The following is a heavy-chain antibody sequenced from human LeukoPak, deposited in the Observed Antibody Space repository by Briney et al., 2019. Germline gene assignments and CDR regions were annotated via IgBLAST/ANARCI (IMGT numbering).Heavy chain of an antibody. CDR1: NYTFTNYG. CDR3: ARSNSGSYYYFDY. D-gene: IGHD1-26*01. J-gene: IGHJ4*02. V-gene: IGHV1-18*01. Sequence: ASVKVSCKTSNYTFTNYGITWVRQAPGQGPEWLGWISTYNDNTYYAQKFQGRVTMTTDTSTSTAYMELMSLTSDDTAVYYCARSNSGSYYYFDYWGQGTLVTVSS. CDR2: ISTYNDNT.